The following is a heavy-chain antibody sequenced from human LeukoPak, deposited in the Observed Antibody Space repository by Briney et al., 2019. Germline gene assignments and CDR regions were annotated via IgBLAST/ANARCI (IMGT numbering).Heavy chain of an antibody. J-gene: IGHJ4*02. CDR2: INHTGGT. D-gene: IGHD1-26*01. CDR1: GGSFSGYY. CDR3: ASRFVELGPTNY. V-gene: IGHV4-34*01. Sequence: SETLSLTCAVYGGSFSGYYGTWIRQSPGKGREWIGEINHTGGTRYNSSLKSRITISVDTSQNHFSLRLTSVTAADTAVYYCASRFVELGPTNYWGQGTLVTVSS.